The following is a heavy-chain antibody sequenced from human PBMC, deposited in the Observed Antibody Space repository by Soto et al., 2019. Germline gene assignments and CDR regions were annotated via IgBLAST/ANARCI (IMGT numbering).Heavy chain of an antibody. CDR3: ARGVTAGVDC. D-gene: IGHD1-26*01. CDR1: GYSFTSLD. V-gene: IGHV1-8*01. Sequence: QVQLVQSGAEVREPGASVKVSCKASGYSFTSLDINWVRQTTGQGLEWMGWMQPSSGRTGYAQKFQGRVTMTRDTSINTSYMELSSLTSDDMAFYYCARGVTAGVDCWGPGNLVTASS. CDR2: MQPSSGRT. J-gene: IGHJ4*02.